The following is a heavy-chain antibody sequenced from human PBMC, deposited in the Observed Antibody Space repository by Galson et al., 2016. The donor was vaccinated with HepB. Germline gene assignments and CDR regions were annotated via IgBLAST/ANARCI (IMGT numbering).Heavy chain of an antibody. D-gene: IGHD3-10*01. CDR1: GFRFSDYN. CDR3: ARPYTYYFGSGSYFDVLHYGMDV. V-gene: IGHV3-48*01. CDR2: ISASSGTI. Sequence: SLRLSCAASGFRFSDYNMNWVRQAPGRGLEWVAYISASSGTIYYADSVKGRFTISRDNANNSLSLRMNSLRAADTAFYYCARPYTYYFGSGSYFDVLHYGMDVWGQGTTVTVSS. J-gene: IGHJ6*02.